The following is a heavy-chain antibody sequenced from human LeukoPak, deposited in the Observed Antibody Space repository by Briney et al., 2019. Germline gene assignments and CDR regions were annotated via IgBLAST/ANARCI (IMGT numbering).Heavy chain of an antibody. J-gene: IGHJ4*02. V-gene: IGHV1-18*01. Sequence: ASVKVSCKGSGYTFISYGISWVRQAPGQGLEWMGWISIYNGNTNYAQKLQGRVTLTTDTSTSTAYMELRSLRSDDTAVYYCARERGYYGSGGLLFDYWGQGTLVTVSS. D-gene: IGHD3-10*01. CDR3: ARERGYYGSGGLLFDY. CDR2: ISIYNGNT. CDR1: GYTFISYG.